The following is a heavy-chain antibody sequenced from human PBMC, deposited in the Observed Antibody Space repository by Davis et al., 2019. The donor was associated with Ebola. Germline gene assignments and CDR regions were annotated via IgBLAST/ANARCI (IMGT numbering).Heavy chain of an antibody. J-gene: IGHJ4*02. D-gene: IGHD3-10*01. CDR1: GDTFSSYS. CDR3: ARDYGSGPFRY. CDR2: IIPIFGTA. V-gene: IGHV1-69*06. Sequence: SVKVSCKASGDTFSSYSINWVRQAPGQGLEWMGGIIPIFGTANYAQKFQGRVTITADKSTSTAYMELSSLRSEDTAVYYCARDYGSGPFRYWGQGTLVTVSS.